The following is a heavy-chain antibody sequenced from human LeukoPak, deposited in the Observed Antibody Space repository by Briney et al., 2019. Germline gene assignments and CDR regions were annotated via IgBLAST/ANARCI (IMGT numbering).Heavy chain of an antibody. CDR3: ARGTHRDYYYYCMDV. D-gene: IGHD3-10*01. CDR2: IYPGDSDT. CDR1: GYSFTSYW. V-gene: IGHV5-51*01. J-gene: IGHJ6*03. Sequence: GESLQISCKGSGYSFTSYWIGWVRQMPGKGLEWMGIIYPGDSDTRYSPSFQGQVTISADKSISTAYLQWSSLKASDTAMYYCARGTHRDYYYYCMDVWGKGTTVTVSS.